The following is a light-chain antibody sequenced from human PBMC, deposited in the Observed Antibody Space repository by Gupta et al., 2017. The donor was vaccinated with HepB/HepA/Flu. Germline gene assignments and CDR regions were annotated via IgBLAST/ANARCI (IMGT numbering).Light chain of an antibody. CDR3: QQYGSSPWT. V-gene: IGKV3-20*01. J-gene: IGKJ1*01. CDR1: QSVSSSY. Sequence: EIVLTQSPGTLSFSLGERATLSCRASQSVSSSYLAWYQQKPGQAPRLLIYGASSRATGIPDRFSGSGSGTDFTLTISRLEPEDFAVYYCQQYGSSPWTFGQGTKVEIK. CDR2: GAS.